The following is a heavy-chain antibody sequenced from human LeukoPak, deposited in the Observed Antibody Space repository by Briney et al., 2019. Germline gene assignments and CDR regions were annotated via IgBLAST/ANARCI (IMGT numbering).Heavy chain of an antibody. D-gene: IGHD3-3*01. CDR3: ARDGGRFLEWLLSYYFDY. CDR2: INQGGSEK. CDR1: GFTFSNYA. J-gene: IGHJ4*02. V-gene: IGHV3-7*01. Sequence: GGSLRLSCAASGFTFSNYAMSWVRQAPGKGLEWVANINQGGSEKYYVDSVKGRFTISRDNAKNSLYLQMNSLRAEDTAVYYCARDGGRFLEWLLSYYFDYWGLGALVTVSS.